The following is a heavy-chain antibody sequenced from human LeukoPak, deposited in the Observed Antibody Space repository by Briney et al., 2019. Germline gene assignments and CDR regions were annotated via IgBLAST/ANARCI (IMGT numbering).Heavy chain of an antibody. J-gene: IGHJ3*02. CDR2: IRYDGSNK. V-gene: IGHV3-30*02. CDR1: GFTFSSYS. CDR3: VRANDFWSGSPPGAFDI. D-gene: IGHD3-3*01. Sequence: GGSLRLSCAASGFTFSSYSMNWVRQAPGKGLEWVAFIRYDGSNKYYADSVKGRFTISRDNSKNTLYLQMNSLRAEDTAVYYCVRANDFWSGSPPGAFDIWGQGTMVTVSS.